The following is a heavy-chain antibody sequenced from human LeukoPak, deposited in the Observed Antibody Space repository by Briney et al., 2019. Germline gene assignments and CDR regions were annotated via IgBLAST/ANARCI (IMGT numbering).Heavy chain of an antibody. CDR3: ARKYCSSTSCLIDY. CDR2: ISTSGSPI. D-gene: IGHD2-2*01. Sequence: AGGSLRLSCAASGFTFRSYSMHWVRQAPGKGLEWVSYISTSGSPIYYADSVKGRFTISRDNAKNSLYLQMNSLRAEDTAVYYCARKYCSSTSCLIDYWGQGTLVTVSS. J-gene: IGHJ4*02. V-gene: IGHV3-48*04. CDR1: GFTFRSYS.